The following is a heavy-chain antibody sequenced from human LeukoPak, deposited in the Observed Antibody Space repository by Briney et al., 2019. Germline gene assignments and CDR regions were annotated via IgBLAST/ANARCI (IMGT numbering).Heavy chain of an antibody. J-gene: IGHJ4*02. CDR2: ISGSVGST. V-gene: IGHV3-23*01. Sequence: SGGSLRLSCAASGFTFRSYAMSWVRQAPGKGLEWVSAISGSVGSTYYADSVQGRFTISRDNSKNTLYLQMNSLRAEDTAVYYCAKVSFRGYSYDAFDYWGQGTLVTVSS. CDR1: GFTFRSYA. CDR3: AKVSFRGYSYDAFDY. D-gene: IGHD5-18*01.